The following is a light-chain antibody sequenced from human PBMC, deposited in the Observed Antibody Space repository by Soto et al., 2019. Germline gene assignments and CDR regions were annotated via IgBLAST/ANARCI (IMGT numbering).Light chain of an antibody. Sequence: EIVMTQSPATLSVSPGERATLSYRASQSVSSNLAWYQQKPGQAPRLLIYGASTRATGIPARFSGSGSGTDFTLTISRLEPEDFAVYYCQQYGSSPWTFGQGTKVDI. CDR3: QQYGSSPWT. J-gene: IGKJ1*01. V-gene: IGKV3-15*01. CDR1: QSVSSN. CDR2: GAS.